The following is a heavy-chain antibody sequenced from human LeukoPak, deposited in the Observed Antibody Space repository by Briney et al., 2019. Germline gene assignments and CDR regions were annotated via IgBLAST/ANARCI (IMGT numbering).Heavy chain of an antibody. CDR3: VSFYETY. CDR2: LSSGGNT. V-gene: IGHV3-23*01. CDR1: GFTFSNAA. Sequence: PGGSLRLSCAVSGFTFSNAAMSWVRQAPGKGLEWVATLSSGGNTHYADSVQGRFTISRDSSKNMLYLQMNSLRAEDTAVYYCVSFYETYWGRGTLVTVSS. D-gene: IGHD2/OR15-2a*01. J-gene: IGHJ4*02.